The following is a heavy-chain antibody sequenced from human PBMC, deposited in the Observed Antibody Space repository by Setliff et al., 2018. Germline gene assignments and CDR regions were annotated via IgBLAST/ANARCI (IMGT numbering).Heavy chain of an antibody. CDR1: GFTFSNYW. J-gene: IGHJ3*01. D-gene: IGHD3-22*01. Sequence: GGSLRLSCAASGFTFSNYWMSWVRQAPGKGLEWVANIKEDGSEKYYVDSVKGRFTISRDNAKNSLDLQMNNLRDEDTAVYYCARDRWKVIVNRGDDAFDLWGQGIMVTVSS. CDR3: ARDRWKVIVNRGDDAFDL. CDR2: IKEDGSEK. V-gene: IGHV3-7*01.